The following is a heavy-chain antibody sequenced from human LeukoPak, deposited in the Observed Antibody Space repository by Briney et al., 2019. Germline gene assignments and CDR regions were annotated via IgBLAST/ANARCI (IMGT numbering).Heavy chain of an antibody. D-gene: IGHD3-3*01. Sequence: PGRSLRLSCAASGFTFSSYGMHWVRQAPGKGLEWVAVISYDGSNKYYADSVKGRFTISGDNSKNTLYLQMNSLRAEDTAVYYCAKDTAVRFLEWLSTRVYYYGMDVWGQGTTVTVSS. V-gene: IGHV3-30*18. CDR3: AKDTAVRFLEWLSTRVYYYGMDV. CDR2: ISYDGSNK. CDR1: GFTFSSYG. J-gene: IGHJ6*02.